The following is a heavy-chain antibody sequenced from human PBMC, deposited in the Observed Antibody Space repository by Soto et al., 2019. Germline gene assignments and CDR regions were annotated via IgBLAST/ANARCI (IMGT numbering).Heavy chain of an antibody. CDR3: AKALGNPYYSYYMDV. D-gene: IGHD1-1*01. Sequence: EVQLLESGGGLVQPGGSLRLSCAASGFNFNIYAMTWVRQAPGKGLEWVSTISPGGDSTYCADSVKGRVTISRDNSKNTLSLQMNSLRAEDTATYFCAKALGNPYYSYYMDVWGTGTTVTVSS. J-gene: IGHJ6*03. CDR2: ISPGGDST. V-gene: IGHV3-23*01. CDR1: GFNFNIYA.